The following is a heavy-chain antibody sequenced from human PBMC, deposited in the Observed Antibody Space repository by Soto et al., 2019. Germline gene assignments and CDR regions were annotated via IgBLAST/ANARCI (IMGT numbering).Heavy chain of an antibody. Sequence: EVQLVQSGGGLVKPGGSLRLSCAVSGFPVNKAWMTWVRQAPGKGLEWVGRLKSVSDGGRAEYAAPAKGRFTISRDDSKNMLLLQMDSLEADDTAVYYCTTLRWNLWSTEWGQGSLVTVSS. CDR3: TTLRWNLWSTE. D-gene: IGHD3-3*01. CDR2: LKSVSDGGRA. V-gene: IGHV3-15*01. CDR1: GFPVNKAW. J-gene: IGHJ4*02.